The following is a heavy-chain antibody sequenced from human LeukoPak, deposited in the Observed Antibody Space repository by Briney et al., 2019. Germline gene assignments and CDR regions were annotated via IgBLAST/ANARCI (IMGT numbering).Heavy chain of an antibody. D-gene: IGHD3-10*01. CDR2: MSDIGPNT. Sequence: GGSLRLSCAASGFTVTDYAMTWIRQSPGKGLEWVSSMSDIGPNTYYADSVKGRFTISRDTSKNTLFLQMNSLRAEDTAVYYCARDSYHLTVRGVIIRLDYWGQGTLVTVSS. J-gene: IGHJ4*02. CDR3: ARDSYHLTVRGVIIRLDY. V-gene: IGHV3-23*01. CDR1: GFTVTDYA.